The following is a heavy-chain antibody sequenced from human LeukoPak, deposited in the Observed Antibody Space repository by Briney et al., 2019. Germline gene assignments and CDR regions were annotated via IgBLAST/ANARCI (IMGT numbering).Heavy chain of an antibody. CDR2: IGTAGDT. CDR3: AKVLKRGTCFDY. J-gene: IGHJ4*02. CDR1: GFTFSSYD. D-gene: IGHD1-14*01. V-gene: IGHV3-13*01. Sequence: PGGSLRLSCAASGFTFSSYDMHWVRQATGKGLEWVSAIGTAGDTYYADSVKGRFTISRDNSKNTLYLQMNSLRAEDTAVYYCAKVLKRGTCFDYWGQGTLVTVSS.